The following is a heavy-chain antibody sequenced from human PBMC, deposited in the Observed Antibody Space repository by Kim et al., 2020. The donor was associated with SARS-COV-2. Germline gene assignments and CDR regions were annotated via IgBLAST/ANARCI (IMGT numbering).Heavy chain of an antibody. V-gene: IGHV1-2*02. Sequence: ASVKVSCKASGYTFTGYYMHWVRQAPGQGLEWVGWINPYSGCTNYAQKFQGRVTLTRDTSISTAYMELSRLRSDDTAVYYCARGFSSRYFDWLFLYWGQGALVTVSS. CDR1: GYTFTGYY. J-gene: IGHJ4*02. D-gene: IGHD3-9*01. CDR2: INPYSGCT. CDR3: ARGFSSRYFDWLFLY.